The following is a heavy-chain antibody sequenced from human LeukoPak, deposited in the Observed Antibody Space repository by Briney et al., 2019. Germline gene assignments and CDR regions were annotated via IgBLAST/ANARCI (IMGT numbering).Heavy chain of an antibody. CDR3: AKDYGYTGNEFFDS. D-gene: IGHD5-12*01. V-gene: IGHV3-21*04. J-gene: IGHJ4*02. CDR2: ISSSSSYI. Sequence: PGGSLRLSCAASGFTFSSYSMNWVRQAPGKGLEWVSSISSSSSYIYYADSVKGRFTISRDNSKNSLYLQMSSLRSEDTAVYYCAKDYGYTGNEFFDSWGQGTLVTVSS. CDR1: GFTFSSYS.